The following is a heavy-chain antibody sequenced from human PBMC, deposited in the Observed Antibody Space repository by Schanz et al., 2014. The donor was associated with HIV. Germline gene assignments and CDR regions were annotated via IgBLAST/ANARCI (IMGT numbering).Heavy chain of an antibody. CDR2: ISYDGSNK. CDR1: GFTFDSYG. Sequence: QVQLVESGGGVVQPGRSLRLSCAASGFTFDSYGIHWVRQAPGKGLEWVAVISYDGSNKKYADSVKGRFTISRDNSNNTLYLQMNSLRAEDTAVYFCTRGRFLERGGMDVWGQWTAVTVSS. V-gene: IGHV3-30*03. CDR3: TRGRFLERGGMDV. D-gene: IGHD3-3*01. J-gene: IGHJ6*02.